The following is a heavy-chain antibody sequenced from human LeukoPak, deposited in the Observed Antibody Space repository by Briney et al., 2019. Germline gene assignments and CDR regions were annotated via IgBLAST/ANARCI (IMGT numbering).Heavy chain of an antibody. CDR1: GFTFSSYW. CDR2: IKQDGSEK. J-gene: IGHJ4*02. CDR3: ASEGYSSSWLNVGDYFDY. Sequence: GGSLRLSCSASGFTFSSYWMSWVRQAPGKGLEWVANIKQDGSEKYYVDSAKGRFTISRDNAKNSLYLQMNSLRAEDTAVYYCASEGYSSSWLNVGDYFDYWGQGTLVTVSS. V-gene: IGHV3-7*01. D-gene: IGHD6-13*01.